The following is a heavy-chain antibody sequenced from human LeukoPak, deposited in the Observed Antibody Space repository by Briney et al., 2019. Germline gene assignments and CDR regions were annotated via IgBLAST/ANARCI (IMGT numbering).Heavy chain of an antibody. CDR3: ARDEYCISANCYRN. CDR1: GFTFSDYY. CDR2: ISNSGSAT. D-gene: IGHD2-2*02. V-gene: IGHV3-11*04. Sequence: GGSLRLSCAASGFTFSDYYMSWIRQTPGKGLEWISYISNSGSATYYADSVKGRFTISRDNAKISLYLQMSSLRAEDTATYYCARDEYCISANCYRNWGQGTLVTVSS. J-gene: IGHJ4*02.